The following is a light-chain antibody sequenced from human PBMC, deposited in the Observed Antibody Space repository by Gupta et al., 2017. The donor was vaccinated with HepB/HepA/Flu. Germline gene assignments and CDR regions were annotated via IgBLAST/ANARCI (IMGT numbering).Light chain of an antibody. CDR3: RQRIQVPIT. CDR1: ESLLHSDGKTY. V-gene: IGKV2D-29*01. Sequence: DIVMTQNPLSLSVTPGQPASISCKSSESLLHSDGKTYLYWYLHKPGQPPQLLIYEGFKRGSGVPDRFSGSGSETDFTLKISRVEAEDVGVYYCRQRIQVPITFGGGTKVDIK. CDR2: EGF. J-gene: IGKJ4*01.